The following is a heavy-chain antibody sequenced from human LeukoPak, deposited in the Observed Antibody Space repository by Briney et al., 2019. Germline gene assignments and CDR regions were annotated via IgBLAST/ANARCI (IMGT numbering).Heavy chain of an antibody. V-gene: IGHV4-59*01. J-gene: IGHJ5*02. D-gene: IGHD6-13*01. Sequence: SETLSLTCTVSGGSISSYYWSWIRQPPGKGLEWIGYIYYSGSTNYNPSLKSRVTISVDTSKNQFSLKLSSVTAADTAVYYCARDLPHSSSWYSERRDLNWFDPWGQGTLVTVSS. CDR1: GGSISSYY. CDR3: ARDLPHSSSWYSERRDLNWFDP. CDR2: IYYSGST.